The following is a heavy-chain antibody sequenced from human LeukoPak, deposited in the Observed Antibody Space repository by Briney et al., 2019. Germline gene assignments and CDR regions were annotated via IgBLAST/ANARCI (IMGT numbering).Heavy chain of an antibody. Sequence: GGSLRLSCAASGFTFSSSWMAWVRQAPGKGLEWLANIKEDGTTKNYIDSVKGRFTISRDNAKNSLYLQMNTMRAGATAVYFSARDRAYSCFDLWGQGILVTVAS. J-gene: IGHJ5*02. CDR1: GFTFSSSW. V-gene: IGHV3-7*04. CDR3: ARDRAYSCFDL. CDR2: IKEDGTTK.